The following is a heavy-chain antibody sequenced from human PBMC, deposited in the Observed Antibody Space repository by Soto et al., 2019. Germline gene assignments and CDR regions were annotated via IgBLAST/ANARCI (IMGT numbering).Heavy chain of an antibody. V-gene: IGHV4-4*02. CDR2: IYHSGST. D-gene: IGHD2-2*01. Sequence: QVQLQESGPGLVKPSGTLSLTCAVSGGSISSSNWWSWVRQPPGKGLEWIGEIYHSGSTNYNPSHKSRVTISVDKSKNHFSLKLSSVTAADSAVYYCARVVGGYYYGMDVWGQGTTVTVSS. CDR1: GGSISSSNW. J-gene: IGHJ6*02. CDR3: ARVVGGYYYGMDV.